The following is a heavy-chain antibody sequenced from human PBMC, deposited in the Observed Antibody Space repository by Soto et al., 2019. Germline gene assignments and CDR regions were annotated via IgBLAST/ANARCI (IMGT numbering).Heavy chain of an antibody. CDR2: IWYDGSNK. D-gene: IGHD5-18*01. V-gene: IGHV3-33*01. Sequence: QVQLVESGGGVVKPGRSLRLSCAASGFTFSSYGMHWVRQAPGKGLEWVAVIWYDGSNKYYADSVKGRFTISRDNSKNTLYLQMNSLRAEDTAVYYCARGETRYSYGYFDYWGQGTLVTVSS. J-gene: IGHJ4*02. CDR3: ARGETRYSYGYFDY. CDR1: GFTFSSYG.